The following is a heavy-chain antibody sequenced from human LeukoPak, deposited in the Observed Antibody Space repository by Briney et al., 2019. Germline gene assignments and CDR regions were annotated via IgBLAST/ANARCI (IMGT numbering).Heavy chain of an antibody. D-gene: IGHD3-10*01. CDR1: GGTFSSYA. Sequence: ASVKVSCKASGGTFSSYAISWVRQAPGQGLEWMGWINPNSGGTNYAQKFQGRVTMTRDTSISTAYMELSRLRSDDTAVYYCARVAPWFGKLPGNWFDPWGQGTLVTVSS. CDR2: INPNSGGT. J-gene: IGHJ5*02. CDR3: ARVAPWFGKLPGNWFDP. V-gene: IGHV1-2*02.